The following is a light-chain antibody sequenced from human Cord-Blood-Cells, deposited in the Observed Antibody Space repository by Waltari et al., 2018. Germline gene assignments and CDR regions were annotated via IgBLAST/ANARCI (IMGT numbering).Light chain of an antibody. J-gene: IGKJ4*01. CDR2: GAS. CDR3: QQYNNWPPLT. Sequence: EIVMTQSPATLSVSPGERANLSCRASQRVSRNLPCYQQKPGQAPRLLIYGASTRATGIPARFSGSGSGTEFTLTISSLQSEDFAVYYCQQYNNWPPLTFGGGTKVEIK. V-gene: IGKV3-15*01. CDR1: QRVSRN.